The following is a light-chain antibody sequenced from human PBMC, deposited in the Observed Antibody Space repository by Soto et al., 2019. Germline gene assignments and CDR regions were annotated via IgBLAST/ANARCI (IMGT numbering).Light chain of an antibody. CDR3: QQYNDCPPLT. J-gene: IGKJ4*01. Sequence: EIVMTQSPATLSVSPGDTATLSCRASPNVRRNLAWYQQKPGQATRLLIYSASTRATGIPARFSGSGSETEFTLTISSLQSEDFAVYYWQQYNDCPPLTFGGGTKVDSK. CDR1: PNVRRN. V-gene: IGKV3-15*01. CDR2: SAS.